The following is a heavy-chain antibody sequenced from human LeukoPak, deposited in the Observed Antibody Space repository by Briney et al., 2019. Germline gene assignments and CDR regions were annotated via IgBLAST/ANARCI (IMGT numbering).Heavy chain of an antibody. V-gene: IGHV3-23*01. Sequence: GGSLRLSCAASGFTFNIYAMSWVRQAPGKGLEWVSSIFHSGGNTYYTDSVKGRFTISSDISKNTLYLQMNGLRAEDTAVYYCAKYPPPSGFQYALDIWGQGTLVTVSS. CDR1: GFTFNIYA. D-gene: IGHD3-3*01. CDR3: AKYPPPSGFQYALDI. CDR2: IFHSGGNT. J-gene: IGHJ3*02.